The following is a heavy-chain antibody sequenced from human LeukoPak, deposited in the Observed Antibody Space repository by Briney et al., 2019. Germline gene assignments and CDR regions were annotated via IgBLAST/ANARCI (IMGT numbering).Heavy chain of an antibody. D-gene: IGHD6-19*01. CDR3: ARGVRIAVAAPHLNY. V-gene: IGHV4-34*01. CDR1: GGSFSGYH. Sequence: SETLSLTCAVCGGSFSGYHWDWIRQPPGRGLEWIGEIDHSGSTNYNPSLKSRVTISVDTSKNQFSLNLSSVTAADTAVYFCARGVRIAVAAPHLNYWGQGTLVTVSS. J-gene: IGHJ4*02. CDR2: IDHSGST.